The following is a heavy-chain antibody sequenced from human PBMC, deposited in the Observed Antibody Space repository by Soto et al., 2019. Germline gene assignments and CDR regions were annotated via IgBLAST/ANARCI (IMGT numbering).Heavy chain of an antibody. Sequence: QVQLQQWGAGLLKPSETLSLTCAVYGGSFSGYYWSWIRQPPGKGLEWIGEINHSGSTNYNPSLKSRVTISVDTSKNQFYLKLSSVTAADTAVYYCARNRYSSRGVLYYFDYWGQGTLVTVSS. V-gene: IGHV4-34*01. J-gene: IGHJ4*02. CDR2: INHSGST. D-gene: IGHD6-13*01. CDR1: GGSFSGYY. CDR3: ARNRYSSRGVLYYFDY.